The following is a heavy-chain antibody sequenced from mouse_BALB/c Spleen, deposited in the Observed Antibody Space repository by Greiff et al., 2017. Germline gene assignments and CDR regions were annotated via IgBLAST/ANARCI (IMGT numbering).Heavy chain of an antibody. J-gene: IGHJ1*01. CDR3: ARVYSPYWYFDV. CDR1: GFNIKDTY. V-gene: IGHV14-3*02. D-gene: IGHD2-12*01. Sequence: VQLQQSGAGLVKPGASVKLSCTASGFNIKDTYMHWVKQRPEQGLEWIGRIDPANGNTKYDPKFQGKATITADTSSNTAYLQLSSLTSEDTAVYYCARVYSPYWYFDVWGAGTTVTVSS. CDR2: IDPANGNT.